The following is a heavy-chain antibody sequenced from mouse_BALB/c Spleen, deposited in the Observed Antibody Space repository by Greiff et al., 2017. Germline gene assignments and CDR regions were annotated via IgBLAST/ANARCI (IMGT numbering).Heavy chain of an antibody. Sequence: EVQRVESGGGLVKPGGSRKLSCAASGFTFSSFGMHWVRQAPEKGLEWVAYISSGSSTIYYADTVKGRFTISRDNPKNTLFLQMTSLRSEDTAMYYCARGGSYAMDYWGQGTSVTVSS. D-gene: IGHD1-2*01. CDR3: ARGGSYAMDY. CDR2: ISSGSSTI. CDR1: GFTFSSFG. V-gene: IGHV5-17*02. J-gene: IGHJ4*01.